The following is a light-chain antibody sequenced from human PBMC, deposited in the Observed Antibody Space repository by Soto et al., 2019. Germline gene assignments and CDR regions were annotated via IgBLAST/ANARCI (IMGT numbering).Light chain of an antibody. CDR2: EVS. J-gene: IGLJ1*01. CDR3: GTWDSSLSAGI. CDR1: SSDVGGYNY. Sequence: QSALTQPASVSGSPGQSITISCTGTSSDVGGYNYVSWYQQHPGKAPKLMIYEVSNRPSGIPDRFSGSKSGTSATLGITGLQTGDEADYFCGTWDSSLSAGIFGTGTKLTVL. V-gene: IGLV2-14*01.